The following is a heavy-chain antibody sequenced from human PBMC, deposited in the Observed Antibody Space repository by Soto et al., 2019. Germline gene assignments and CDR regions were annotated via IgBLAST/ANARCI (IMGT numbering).Heavy chain of an antibody. Sequence: GGSLRLSCAASGFTVSSYAMSWVRQARGKGLEWVSAISGSGGSTYYADSVKGRFTISRDNSKNTLYLQMNSLRADDTAVYYCSGAESPDTAYFSLYWGQGTPVTVSS. V-gene: IGHV3-23*01. J-gene: IGHJ4*02. CDR3: SGAESPDTAYFSLY. D-gene: IGHD1-26*01. CDR1: GFTVSSYA. CDR2: ISGSGGST.